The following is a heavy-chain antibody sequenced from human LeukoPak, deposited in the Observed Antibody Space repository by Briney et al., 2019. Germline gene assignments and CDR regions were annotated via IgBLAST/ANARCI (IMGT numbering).Heavy chain of an antibody. J-gene: IGHJ4*02. CDR3: AKLPGIAVVHRYYFDY. CDR2: ISGSGGST. Sequence: GGSLRLSCAASGFTFSSYAMSWVRQAPGKGLEWVSAISGSGGSTYYADSVKGRFTISRDNSKNTLYLQMNSLRAEDTAVYYCAKLPGIAVVHRYYFDYWGQGTLVTVSS. CDR1: GFTFSSYA. V-gene: IGHV3-23*01. D-gene: IGHD6-19*01.